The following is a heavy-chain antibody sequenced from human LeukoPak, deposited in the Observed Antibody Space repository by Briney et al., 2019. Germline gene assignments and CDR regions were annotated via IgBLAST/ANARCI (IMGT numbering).Heavy chain of an antibody. D-gene: IGHD5-24*01. Sequence: GRSLRLSCAASGFTFSGYAMHWVRQAPGKGLEWVAVISYDGSNKYYADSVKGRFTISRDNSKNTLYLQMNSLRAEDTAVYYCARDEVAEMATMDYWGQGTLVTVSS. CDR2: ISYDGSNK. CDR3: ARDEVAEMATMDY. CDR1: GFTFSGYA. J-gene: IGHJ4*02. V-gene: IGHV3-30-3*01.